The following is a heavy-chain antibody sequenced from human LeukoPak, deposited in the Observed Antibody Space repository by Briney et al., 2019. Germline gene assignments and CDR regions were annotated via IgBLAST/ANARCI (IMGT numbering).Heavy chain of an antibody. CDR1: GFTFSSYS. CDR2: ISSSSNI. J-gene: IGHJ4*02. D-gene: IGHD5-18*01. CDR3: ARAGYSYEFDY. Sequence: GGSLRLSCAASGFTFSSYSMYWVRQAPGKGLEWVSYISSSSNIYYADAVKGRFTISRDNAKNSFYLQMNSLRAEDTAVYYCARAGYSYEFDYWGQGTLVTVSS. V-gene: IGHV3-48*01.